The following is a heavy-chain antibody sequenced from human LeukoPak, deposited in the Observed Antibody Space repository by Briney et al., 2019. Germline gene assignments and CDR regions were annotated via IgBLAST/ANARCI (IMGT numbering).Heavy chain of an antibody. Sequence: SETLSLTCTVSGGSISSYYWSWIRQPPGKGLEWIGYIYCSGSTNYNPSLKSRVTISVDTSKNQFSLKLSSVTAADTAVYYCARVRRDGYNSHLDYWGQGTLVTVSS. CDR3: ARVRRDGYNSHLDY. CDR2: IYCSGST. J-gene: IGHJ4*02. D-gene: IGHD5-24*01. CDR1: GGSISSYY. V-gene: IGHV4-59*08.